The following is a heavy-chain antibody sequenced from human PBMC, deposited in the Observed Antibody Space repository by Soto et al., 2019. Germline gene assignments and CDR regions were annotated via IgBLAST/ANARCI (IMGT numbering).Heavy chain of an antibody. Sequence: VKVSCKTSGYTFTRNGISWVRQAPGQGLEWMGWISPKSGSKKYAQKFQGRVIMTTDTSTSTAYMELRSLRCDDTAVYYCVKDRDSNSWPSRDVWGPGTTVTVSS. CDR3: VKDRDSNSWPSRDV. V-gene: IGHV1-18*01. D-gene: IGHD3-22*01. CDR2: ISPKSGSK. J-gene: IGHJ6*02. CDR1: GYTFTRNG.